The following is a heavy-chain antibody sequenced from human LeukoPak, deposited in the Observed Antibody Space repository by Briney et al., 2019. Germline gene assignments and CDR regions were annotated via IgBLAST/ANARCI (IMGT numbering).Heavy chain of an antibody. CDR3: ATGGDSSGYYSYDAFDI. CDR2: FDPEDGET. V-gene: IGHV1-24*01. CDR1: GYTLTELS. J-gene: IGHJ3*02. D-gene: IGHD3-22*01. Sequence: ASVKVSCKVSGYTLTELSMHWVRQAPGKGLEWMGGFDPEDGETIHAQKFQGRVTMTEDTSTDTAYMELSSLRSEDTAVYYCATGGDSSGYYSYDAFDIWGQGTMVTVSS.